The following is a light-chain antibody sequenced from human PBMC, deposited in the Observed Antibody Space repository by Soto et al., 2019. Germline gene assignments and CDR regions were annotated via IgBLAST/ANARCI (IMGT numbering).Light chain of an antibody. CDR1: SSNIGAGYD. CDR2: GNS. V-gene: IGLV1-40*01. Sequence: SALTQPPSVSGAPGQMVTISCTGSSSNIGAGYDVHWYQQLPGTAPKLLIYGNSNRPSGVPDRFSGSKSGTSASLAITGLQAEDEADYYCQSYDSSLSALYVFGTGTKVTVL. J-gene: IGLJ1*01. CDR3: QSYDSSLSALYV.